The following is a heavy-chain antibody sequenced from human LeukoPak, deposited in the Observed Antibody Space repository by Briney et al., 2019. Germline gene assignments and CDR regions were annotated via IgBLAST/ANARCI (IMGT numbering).Heavy chain of an antibody. V-gene: IGHV4-59*01. J-gene: IGHJ3*02. CDR2: SYYIEST. D-gene: IGHD3-22*01. CDR3: ARDNQWLNAFDI. CDR1: GGSISSYY. Sequence: PSETLSLTCIVSGGSISSYYWSWIRQPPGKGLEWIGYSYYIESTNYNSSLKSRVTISVDTSRNRFSLKLSSVTAADTAMYYCARDNQWLNAFDIWGQGTMVTVSS.